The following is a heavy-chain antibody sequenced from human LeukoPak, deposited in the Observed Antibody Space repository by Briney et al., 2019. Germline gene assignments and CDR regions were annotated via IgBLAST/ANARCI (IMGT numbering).Heavy chain of an antibody. CDR1: DGSITNCY. D-gene: IGHD6-6*01. V-gene: IGHV4-59*01. CDR2: IYYSGST. Sequence: SETLSLTCTVSDGSITNCYWSWIRQPPGKGLEWIGYIYYSGSTNYNPSLKSRVTISVDTSKNQFSLKLSSVTAADTAVYYCARVDPDSSSTLEVFDYWGQGTLVTVSS. CDR3: ARVDPDSSSTLEVFDY. J-gene: IGHJ4*02.